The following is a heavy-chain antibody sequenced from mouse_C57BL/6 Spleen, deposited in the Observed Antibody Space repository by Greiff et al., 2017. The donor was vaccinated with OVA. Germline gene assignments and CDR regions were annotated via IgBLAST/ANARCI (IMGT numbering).Heavy chain of an antibody. V-gene: IGHV2-5*01. CDR3: AKNDDDYAYYYAMDY. J-gene: IGHJ4*01. CDR2: IWRGGST. D-gene: IGHD2-4*01. CDR1: GFSLTSYG. Sequence: QVQLQQPGPGLVQPSQSLSITCTVSGFSLTSYGVHWVRQSPGKGLEWLGVIWRGGSTDYNAAFLSRMSTTKDNSKSQVFFKMNSLQADDTAIYYCAKNDDDYAYYYAMDYWGQGTSVTVSS.